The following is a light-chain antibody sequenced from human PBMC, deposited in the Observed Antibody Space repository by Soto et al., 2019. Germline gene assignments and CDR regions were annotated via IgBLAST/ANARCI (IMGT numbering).Light chain of an antibody. CDR3: AAWDGSLSGPV. J-gene: IGLJ2*01. CDR2: RNN. Sequence: QSVLTQPPSASGTPGQRVTISCSGSSSNIGSNYVYWYQQLPGTAPKVLIYRNNQRPSGVPDRFAGSKSGTSASLAISVLRSDDEADYYCAAWDGSLSGPVFGGGTKLTVL. CDR1: SSNIGSNY. V-gene: IGLV1-47*01.